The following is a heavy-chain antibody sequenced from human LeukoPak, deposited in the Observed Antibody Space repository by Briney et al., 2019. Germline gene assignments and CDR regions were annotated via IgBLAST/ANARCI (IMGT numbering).Heavy chain of an antibody. J-gene: IGHJ6*03. CDR1: GFTFSSYE. Sequence: SGGSLRLSCAASGFTFSSYEMNWVRQAPGKGLEWVSYISSSGSTIYYADSVKGRFTISRDNAKNSLYLQMNSLRAEDTAVYYCAKTMVRGAPAYYYYYMDVWGKGTTVTVSS. V-gene: IGHV3-48*03. CDR3: AKTMVRGAPAYYYYYMDV. CDR2: ISSSGSTI. D-gene: IGHD3-10*01.